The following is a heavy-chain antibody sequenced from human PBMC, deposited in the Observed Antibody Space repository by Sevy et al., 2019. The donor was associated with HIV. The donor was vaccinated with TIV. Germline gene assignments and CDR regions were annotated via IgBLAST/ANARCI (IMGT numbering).Heavy chain of an antibody. Sequence: ASVKVSCKTSGYSFSGYNMHWVRHAPGQGLEWMGRINPTSGGTKFAEMFQGRVTMTRDMSISTAYMELSSLRSDDTAVYYCVRVPAAAGTRGYFDYWGQGTLVTVSS. D-gene: IGHD6-13*01. J-gene: IGHJ4*02. V-gene: IGHV1-2*06. CDR3: VRVPAAAGTRGYFDY. CDR1: GYSFSGYN. CDR2: INPTSGGT.